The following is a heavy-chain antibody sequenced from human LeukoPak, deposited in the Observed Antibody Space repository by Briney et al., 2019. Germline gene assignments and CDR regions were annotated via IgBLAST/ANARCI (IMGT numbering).Heavy chain of an antibody. CDR2: IYYSGST. CDR3: ARLKPDAYYYDSSGYSYYYYYYGMDV. D-gene: IGHD3-22*01. V-gene: IGHV4-59*08. Sequence: SEILSLTCTVSGGSISSYYWSWIRQPPGKGLEWIGYIYYSGSTNYNPSLKSRVTISVDTSKNQFSLKLSSVTAADTAVYYCARLKPDAYYYDSSGYSYYYYYYGMDVWGQGTTVTVSS. J-gene: IGHJ6*02. CDR1: GGSISSYY.